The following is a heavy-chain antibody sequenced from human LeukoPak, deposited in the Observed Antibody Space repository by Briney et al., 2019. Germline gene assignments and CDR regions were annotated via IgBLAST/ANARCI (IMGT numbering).Heavy chain of an antibody. CDR3: ARHSYFDY. CDR2: IYYRGSA. V-gene: IGHV4-39*01. CDR1: GFSISSSSYY. Sequence: SETLSLTCTVSGFSISSSSYYWGWIRQPPGKGLEWIGSIYYRGSAYYNPSLKSRVTISVDTSKNQFSLKLSSVTAADTAVYYCARHSYFDYWGQGTLVTVSS. J-gene: IGHJ4*02.